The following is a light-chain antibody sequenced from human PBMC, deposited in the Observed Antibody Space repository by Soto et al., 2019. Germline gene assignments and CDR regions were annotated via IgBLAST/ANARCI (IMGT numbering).Light chain of an antibody. CDR2: DAS. Sequence: EIVLTQSPATLSLSPGERATLSCRASQSVSNYLAWYQQKPGQAPRLLIYDASNRATGIPARFSGSGSGTDFTLTISSLEPEDFEVYYCQQRSNWPPGFTFGPGTKVDIK. CDR3: QQRSNWPPGFT. CDR1: QSVSNY. V-gene: IGKV3-11*01. J-gene: IGKJ3*01.